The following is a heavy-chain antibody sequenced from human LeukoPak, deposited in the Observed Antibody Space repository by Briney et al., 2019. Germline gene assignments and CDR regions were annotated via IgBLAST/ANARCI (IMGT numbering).Heavy chain of an antibody. CDR2: ISAYHGST. D-gene: IGHD3-10*01. Sequence: ASVKVSCKASGYTFTNYGISWIRQAPGQGLEWMGWISAYHGSTNYAQKLLGRVTMTRDTSTNTAYMDLTSLSSDDTAVYYCARAVTIFVNHASGSGAYHYYMDVWGKGTTVTISS. J-gene: IGHJ6*03. V-gene: IGHV1-18*01. CDR3: ARAVTIFVNHASGSGAYHYYMDV. CDR1: GYTFTNYG.